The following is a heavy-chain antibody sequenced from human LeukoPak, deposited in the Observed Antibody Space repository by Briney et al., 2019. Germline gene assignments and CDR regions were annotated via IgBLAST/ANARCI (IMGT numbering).Heavy chain of an antibody. CDR2: IKSDGSRT. Sequence: GGSLRLSCAASGFTFSNYWMHWVRQAPGKGLVWVSRIKSDGSRTDYGDSVKGRFTISRDNSKNTLYLHMNSLRAEDTAVYYCARGGYYDSGTYYNPAMDVWGKGTTVTVSS. CDR3: ARGGYYDSGTYYNPAMDV. CDR1: GFTFSNYW. J-gene: IGHJ6*03. D-gene: IGHD3-10*01. V-gene: IGHV3-74*01.